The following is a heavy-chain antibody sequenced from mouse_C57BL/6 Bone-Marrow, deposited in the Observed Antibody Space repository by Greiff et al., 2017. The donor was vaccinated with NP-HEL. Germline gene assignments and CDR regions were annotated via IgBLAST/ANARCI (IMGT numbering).Heavy chain of an antibody. J-gene: IGHJ3*01. CDR1: GYAFSSYW. V-gene: IGHV1-80*01. CDR3: ARLLSYYDYDGAWFAY. D-gene: IGHD2-4*01. Sequence: QVQLQQSGAELVKPGASVKISCKASGYAFSSYWMNWVKQRPGKGLEWIGQIYPGDGDTNYNGKFKGKATLTADKSSSTAYMQLSSLTSEDSAVYFCARLLSYYDYDGAWFAYWGQGTLVTVSA. CDR2: IYPGDGDT.